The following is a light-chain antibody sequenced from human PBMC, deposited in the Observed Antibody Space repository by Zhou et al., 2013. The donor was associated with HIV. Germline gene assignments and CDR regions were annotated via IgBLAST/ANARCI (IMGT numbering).Light chain of an antibody. CDR3: AAWDGRLSAVI. V-gene: IGLV1-51*01. Sequence: QSVLTQPPSVSAAPGQKVTLSCSGSASNIADNYVSWYQQFPGTTPKLLIYDNNKRPSGIPDRFSGSKSGSSATLGITRLQTGDEADYYCAAWDGRLSAVIFGGGTKLTVL. J-gene: IGLJ2*01. CDR2: DNN. CDR1: ASNIADNY.